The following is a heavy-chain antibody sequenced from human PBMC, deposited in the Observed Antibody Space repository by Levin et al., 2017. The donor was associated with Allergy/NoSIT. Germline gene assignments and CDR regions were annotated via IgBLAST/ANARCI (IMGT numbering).Heavy chain of an antibody. J-gene: IGHJ4*02. Sequence: GGSLRLSCAASGFSFSTYSMNWVRQAPGKGLEWVSYISSTSNTIYKADSVKGRFTVSRDNARNSLYLQMDSLRDEDTAVYYCARDPATSGYYPDSWGQGTLVAVSS. V-gene: IGHV3-48*02. CDR3: ARDPATSGYYPDS. CDR2: ISSTSNTI. D-gene: IGHD3-22*01. CDR1: GFSFSTYS.